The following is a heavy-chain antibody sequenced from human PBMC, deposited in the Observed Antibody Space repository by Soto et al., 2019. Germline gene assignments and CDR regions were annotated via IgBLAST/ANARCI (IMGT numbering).Heavy chain of an antibody. CDR1: GFTFSSYA. J-gene: IGHJ3*02. V-gene: IGHV3-23*01. CDR3: VAGYGDCVYTFDI. CDR2: ITGSGTST. D-gene: IGHD4-17*01. Sequence: EVQLLDSGGGLVQPGGSLRLSCAASGFTFSSYAMNWVRQAPGKGLEWVSAITGSGTSTDYADSVKGRFTMSRDNSKNTLHLQMNSLRAEDTAVYYCVAGYGDCVYTFDIWGQGTMVTVSS.